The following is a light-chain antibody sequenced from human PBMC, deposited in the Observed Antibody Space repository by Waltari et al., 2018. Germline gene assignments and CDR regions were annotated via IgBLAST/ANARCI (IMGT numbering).Light chain of an antibody. CDR3: QKYGSLPAT. CDR1: QSISKY. CDR2: DAS. V-gene: IGKV3-20*01. J-gene: IGKJ1*01. Sequence: EIMLTQSPGTLSLSPGERATLYCRASQSISKYLARYQQKPGQAPRLLIYDASIRATGIPDRFSGSGYGTDFSLTISRLEPEDYAVYYCQKYGSLPATFGRGTKVEIK.